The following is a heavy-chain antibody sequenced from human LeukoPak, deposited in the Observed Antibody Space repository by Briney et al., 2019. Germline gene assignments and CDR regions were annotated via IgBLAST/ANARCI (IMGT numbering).Heavy chain of an antibody. CDR3: ARGASGSYYLTPFDY. J-gene: IGHJ4*02. D-gene: IGHD1-26*01. CDR2: IIPILGIA. CDR1: GGTFSSYA. Sequence: GASVEVSCKASGGTFSSYAISWVRQAPGQGLEWMGRIIPILGIANYAQKFQGRVTITADKSTSTAYMELSSLRSEDTAVYYCARGASGSYYLTPFDYWGQGTLVTVSS. V-gene: IGHV1-69*04.